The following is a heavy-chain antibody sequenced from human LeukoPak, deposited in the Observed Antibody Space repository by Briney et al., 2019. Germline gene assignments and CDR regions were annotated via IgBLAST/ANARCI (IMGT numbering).Heavy chain of an antibody. Sequence: PGGSLRLSCAASGFXFSSYWISWVRQAPGKGLEWVANIKEDGSRNHYVDSVKGRFTISRDNAKNSLYLQMNSLRAEDTAAYYCARQLSGWYDADPYWGQGTLVTVSS. V-gene: IGHV3-7*05. CDR2: IKEDGSRN. CDR1: GFXFSSYW. J-gene: IGHJ4*02. D-gene: IGHD6-19*01. CDR3: ARQLSGWYDADPY.